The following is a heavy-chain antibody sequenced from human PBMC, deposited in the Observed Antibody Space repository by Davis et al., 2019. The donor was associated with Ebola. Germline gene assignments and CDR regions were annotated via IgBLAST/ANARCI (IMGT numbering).Heavy chain of an antibody. J-gene: IGHJ4*01. CDR1: GGSFSGYY. V-gene: IGHV4-34*01. Sequence: MPGGSLRLSCAVYGGSFSGYYWSWIRQPPGKGLEWIGEIDHSGSTNYNPSLKSRVAISVDTSKNQFSLNLNSLTAADTAVYYCARSVSGGRASDYWGNGTLVTVSS. CDR3: ARSVSGGRASDY. D-gene: IGHD2-15*01. CDR2: IDHSGST.